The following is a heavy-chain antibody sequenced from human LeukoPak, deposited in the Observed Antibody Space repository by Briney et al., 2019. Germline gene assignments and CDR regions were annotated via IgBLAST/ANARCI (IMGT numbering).Heavy chain of an antibody. Sequence: PGGSLRLSCAASGFTFSRYWMYWVREAPGEGLGWGSRIDSDGSSTSYADSVKGRFTISRDNAKNTLYLQMSSLRAEDTAVYYCARVGGYYDSSGSYANLPIDYWGQGTLVTVSS. CDR2: IDSDGSST. CDR3: ARVGGYYDSSGSYANLPIDY. D-gene: IGHD3-22*01. CDR1: GFTFSRYW. V-gene: IGHV3-74*01. J-gene: IGHJ4*02.